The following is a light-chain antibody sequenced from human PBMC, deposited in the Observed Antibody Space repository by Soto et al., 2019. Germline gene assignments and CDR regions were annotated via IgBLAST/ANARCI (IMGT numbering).Light chain of an antibody. V-gene: IGLV2-8*01. CDR3: KSYGSSTTRV. Sequence: QSVLTQPPSASGSPGQSVTISCTGTKNDIGVYDFVSWYQHHPGKAPRLIIYEVVQRPSGVPDRFSGSKSGNTASLTVSGLQAADEADYFCKSYGSSTTRVFGGGTKLTVL. J-gene: IGLJ3*02. CDR1: KNDIGVYDF. CDR2: EVV.